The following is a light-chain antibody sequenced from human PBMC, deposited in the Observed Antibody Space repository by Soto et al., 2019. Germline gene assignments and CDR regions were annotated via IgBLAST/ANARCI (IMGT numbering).Light chain of an antibody. J-gene: IGLJ1*01. CDR1: TSNIGSHS. CDR3: ATWDDSLKGV. V-gene: IGLV1-44*01. CDR2: TNN. Sequence: QSVLTQPPSASGTPGQRVTISCSGSTSNIGSHSVNWYQHVPGTAPKLLITTNNQRPSGGPDRFSGFKSGSSASLVISGLQSEDEADYYCATWDDSLKGVFGTGTKLTVL.